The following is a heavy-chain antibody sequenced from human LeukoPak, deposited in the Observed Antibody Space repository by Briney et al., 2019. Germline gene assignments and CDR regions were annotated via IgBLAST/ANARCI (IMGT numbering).Heavy chain of an antibody. Sequence: ASVKVSCKASGGTFSSYAISWVRQAPGQGLEWMGGIIPIFGTANYAQKFQGRVTITADKSTSTAYMELSSLRSEDTAAYYCARGDYYGSGSYAYAFDIWGQGTMVTVSS. CDR3: ARGDYYGSGSYAYAFDI. CDR2: IIPIFGTA. CDR1: GGTFSSYA. J-gene: IGHJ3*02. D-gene: IGHD3-10*01. V-gene: IGHV1-69*06.